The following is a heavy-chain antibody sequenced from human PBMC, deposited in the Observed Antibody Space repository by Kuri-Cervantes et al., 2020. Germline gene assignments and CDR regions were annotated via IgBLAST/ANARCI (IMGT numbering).Heavy chain of an antibody. V-gene: IGHV3-11*01. CDR2: ISTSGSPI. J-gene: IGHJ4*02. CDR1: GFTFNNYY. D-gene: IGHD4-11*01. CDR3: ARGSTRLDY. Sequence: GGSLRLSCAASGFTFNNYYMSWIRQVPGKGLEWVSYISTSGSPIYYADSVKGRFTISRDNAKSSLFLQMNSLRAKDTAVYYCARGSTRLDYWGQGTLVTVSS.